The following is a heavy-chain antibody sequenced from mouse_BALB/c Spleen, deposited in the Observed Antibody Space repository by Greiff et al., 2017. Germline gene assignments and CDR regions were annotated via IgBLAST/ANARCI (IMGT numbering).Heavy chain of an antibody. CDR1: GYSITSGYY. J-gene: IGHJ4*01. Sequence: VQLKESGPGLVKPSQSLSLTCSVTGYSITSGYYWNWIRQFPGNKLEWMGYISYDGSNNYNPSLKNRISITRDTSKNQFFLKLNSVTTEDTATYYCARGNDYDVYYAMDYWGQGTSVTVSS. CDR2: ISYDGSN. CDR3: ARGNDYDVYYAMDY. V-gene: IGHV3-6*02. D-gene: IGHD2-4*01.